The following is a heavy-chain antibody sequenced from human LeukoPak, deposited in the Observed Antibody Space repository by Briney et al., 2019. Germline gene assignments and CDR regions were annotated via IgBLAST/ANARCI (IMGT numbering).Heavy chain of an antibody. CDR1: GFTFSSYA. J-gene: IGHJ4*02. CDR2: ISGSGGST. D-gene: IGHD3-22*01. CDR3: AKAPTMTNDWYYFDY. V-gene: IGHV3-23*01. Sequence: PGGSLRLSCAASGFTFSSYAMSWVRQAPGKGLEWVSAISGSGGSTYYADSVKGRFTISRDNSKNTLYLQMNSLRAEDTAVYYCAKAPTMTNDWYYFDYWGQGTLVTVSS.